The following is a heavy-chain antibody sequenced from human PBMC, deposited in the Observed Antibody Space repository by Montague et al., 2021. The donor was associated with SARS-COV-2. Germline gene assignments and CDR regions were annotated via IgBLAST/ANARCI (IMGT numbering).Heavy chain of an antibody. J-gene: IGHJ3*01. CDR2: IYYTGNT. Sequence: SETLSLTCTVSGGSITNNIYYWAWIRQPPGKGLEWIGCIYYTGNTYYXPSLKSRITISVVTSKNHSTPKLSSVTAAETAVYFCARLTHYFDSSGPPAAFDFWGQGTKVTVSS. CDR3: ARLTHYFDSSGPPAAFDF. D-gene: IGHD3-22*01. V-gene: IGHV4-39*02. CDR1: GGSITNNIYY.